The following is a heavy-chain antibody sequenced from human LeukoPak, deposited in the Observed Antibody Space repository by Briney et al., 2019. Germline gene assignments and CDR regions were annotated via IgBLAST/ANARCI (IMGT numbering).Heavy chain of an antibody. Sequence: ASVKVSCKASGYTFTGYYMHWVRQAPGQGLEWMGWINPNSGGTNYAQKFQGRVTMTRDTSISTAYMELSRLRSDDTAVYYCARSSGDYDFAFDIWGQGTMVTASS. CDR1: GYTFTGYY. CDR3: ARSSGDYDFAFDI. CDR2: INPNSGGT. D-gene: IGHD4-17*01. V-gene: IGHV1-2*02. J-gene: IGHJ3*02.